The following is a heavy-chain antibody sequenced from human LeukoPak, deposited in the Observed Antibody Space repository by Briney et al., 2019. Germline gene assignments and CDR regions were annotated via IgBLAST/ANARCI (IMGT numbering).Heavy chain of an antibody. CDR3: ARGQIYGTGSYFFDH. V-gene: IGHV3-66*01. CDR2: IYTDGRT. Sequence: GGSLRLSCAASGFTVTSNNMSWVRQTPGQGRLEWVSVIYTDGRTFYTGSVTGRFTISRDNSKNTLYLQMNSLRAEDTAVYYCARGQIYGTGSYFFDHWGQGTLVTVSS. CDR1: GFTVTSNN. D-gene: IGHD3-10*01. J-gene: IGHJ4*02.